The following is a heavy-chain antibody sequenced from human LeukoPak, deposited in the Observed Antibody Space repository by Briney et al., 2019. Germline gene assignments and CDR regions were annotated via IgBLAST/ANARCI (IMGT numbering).Heavy chain of an antibody. CDR2: IWFDGTDGPDK. V-gene: IGHV3-33*06. J-gene: IGHJ4*02. Sequence: GGSLILSCAVSGFTFSSYGMHWVRQAPGKGLEWVAAIWFDGTDGPDKNYADSVRGRFLISRDNSKNTLFLQMNSLRAEDTGVYYCAKEAGSGWRYFDNWGQGTLVTVS. CDR1: GFTFSSYG. D-gene: IGHD6-19*01. CDR3: AKEAGSGWRYFDN.